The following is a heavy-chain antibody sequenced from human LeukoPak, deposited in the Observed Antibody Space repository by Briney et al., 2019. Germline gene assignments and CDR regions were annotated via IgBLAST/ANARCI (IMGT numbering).Heavy chain of an antibody. D-gene: IGHD6-13*01. Sequence: SVKVSCKASGGTFSSYAISWVRQAPGQGLEWMGGIIPIFGTANYALKFQGRVTITADKSTSTAYMELSSLRSEDTAVYYCARDAAAAGSNQHWGQGTLVTVSS. CDR3: ARDAAAAGSNQH. V-gene: IGHV1-69*06. J-gene: IGHJ4*02. CDR2: IIPIFGTA. CDR1: GGTFSSYA.